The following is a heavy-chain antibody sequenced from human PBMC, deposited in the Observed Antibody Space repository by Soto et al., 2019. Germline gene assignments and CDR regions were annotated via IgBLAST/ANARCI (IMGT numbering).Heavy chain of an antibody. V-gene: IGHV1-69*12. J-gene: IGHJ4*02. CDR3: ASGIQLWLRRINNGYSG. Sequence: QVQLVQSGAEVKTPESSVKVSCKAPGGTFSTYAISWVRQAPGQGLEWMGGIIPMFGTANYAQRFQDRVTITADESTNTVYMELSSLRSDDTAVYFCASGIQLWLRRINNGYSGWGQGTLVTVSS. D-gene: IGHD5-18*01. CDR2: IIPMFGTA. CDR1: GGTFSTYA.